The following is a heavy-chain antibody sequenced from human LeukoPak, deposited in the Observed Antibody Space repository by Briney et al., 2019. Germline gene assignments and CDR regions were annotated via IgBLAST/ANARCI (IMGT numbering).Heavy chain of an antibody. J-gene: IGHJ4*02. Sequence: PSETLSLTCTVSGGSISSYYWSWIRQPPGKGLEWIAYISYTGSTNYNASSGSTNYNPSLKSRVTISVDTSKNQFSLKLSSVTAADTAVYYCASRVIDYGVAGYFDYWGQGTLVTVSS. CDR1: GGSISSYY. CDR2: ISYTGSTNYNASSGST. CDR3: ASRVIDYGVAGYFDY. D-gene: IGHD4-17*01. V-gene: IGHV4-59*01.